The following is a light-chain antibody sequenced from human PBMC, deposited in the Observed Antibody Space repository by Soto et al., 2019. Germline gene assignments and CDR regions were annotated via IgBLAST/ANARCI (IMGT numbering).Light chain of an antibody. V-gene: IGLV2-23*01. CDR2: ETS. J-gene: IGLJ1*01. CDR1: SSDFGSYKF. Sequence: QSVLTQPASVSGSPGQSVTISCTGTSSDFGSYKFVSWYQHHPGKVPKVIIYETSKRPSGVSDRFSGSKSGNTASLTISGLKAEDEADYYCFSFTSTYTHVFGSGTKVTVL. CDR3: FSFTSTYTHV.